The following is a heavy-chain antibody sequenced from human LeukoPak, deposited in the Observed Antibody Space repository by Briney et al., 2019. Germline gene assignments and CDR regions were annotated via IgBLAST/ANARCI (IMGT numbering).Heavy chain of an antibody. CDR3: ARGGSGSYWVDY. Sequence: SETLSLTCTVSGGSISSYYWSWIRQPAGKGLEWIGRIYTSGSTNFNPSLKSRVTMSVDTSKNQFSLELRSVTVSDTAVYYCARGGSGSYWVDYWGQGTLVTVSS. J-gene: IGHJ4*02. CDR2: IYTSGST. V-gene: IGHV4-4*07. CDR1: GGSISSYY. D-gene: IGHD1-26*01.